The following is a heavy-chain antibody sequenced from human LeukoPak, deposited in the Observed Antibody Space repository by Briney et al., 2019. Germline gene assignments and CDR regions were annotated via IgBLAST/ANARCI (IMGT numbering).Heavy chain of an antibody. CDR3: AKLGFSEWFLEF. V-gene: IGHV1-2*06. CDR2: INPNTGGT. D-gene: IGHD3-3*01. J-gene: IGHJ4*02. Sequence: ASVKVSCEASGNTFSGYYMDWVRQAPGQGLEWMGRINPNTGGTNYAQKLQGRVTMTRDTSITTVYMELSRLRLDDTAVYYCAKLGFSEWFLEFWGQGALVTVSS. CDR1: GNTFSGYY.